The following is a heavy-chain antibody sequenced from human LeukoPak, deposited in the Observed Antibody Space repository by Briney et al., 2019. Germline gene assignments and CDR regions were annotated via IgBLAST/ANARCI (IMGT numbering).Heavy chain of an antibody. CDR3: ARETGSAVGSTDFDY. CDR1: GFTSSSYS. J-gene: IGHJ4*02. CDR2: ISYDGNRK. V-gene: IGHV3-30*03. Sequence: GGSLRLSCAASGFTSSSYSMNWVRQAPGKGLEWVALISYDGNRKYYADSVRGRFTISRDNSKNTLDLQMNSLRAEDTAVYYCARETGSAVGSTDFDYWGQGTLVTVSS. D-gene: IGHD4-17*01.